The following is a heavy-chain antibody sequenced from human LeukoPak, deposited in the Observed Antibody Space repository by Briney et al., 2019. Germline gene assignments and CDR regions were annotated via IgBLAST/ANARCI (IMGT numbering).Heavy chain of an antibody. V-gene: IGHV1-69*05. CDR1: GGTFSSYA. Sequence: SVKVSCKASGGTFSSYAISWVRQAPGQGLEWMGGIIPIFGTANYAQKFQGRVTITTDESTSTAYMELSSLRSEDTAVYYCASPTGIAVAGVFDYWGQGTLVTASS. D-gene: IGHD6-19*01. CDR2: IIPIFGTA. J-gene: IGHJ4*02. CDR3: ASPTGIAVAGVFDY.